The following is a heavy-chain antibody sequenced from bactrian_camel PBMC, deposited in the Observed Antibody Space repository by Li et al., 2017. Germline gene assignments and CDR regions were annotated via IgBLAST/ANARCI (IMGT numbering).Heavy chain of an antibody. D-gene: IGHD1*01. Sequence: HVQLVESGGGSVQSGGSLRLSCVASGRTYSNYFMGWFREAPGKEREGVASIDSKGTTVYGDSVQGRFTISQGNAKNTVYLQMNSLKPEDTAMYYCRYGREYDDGSWTWNYWGQGTQVTVS. CDR3: RYGREYDDGSWTWNY. J-gene: IGHJ4*01. V-gene: IGHV3S53*01. CDR2: IDSKGTT. CDR1: GRTYSNYF.